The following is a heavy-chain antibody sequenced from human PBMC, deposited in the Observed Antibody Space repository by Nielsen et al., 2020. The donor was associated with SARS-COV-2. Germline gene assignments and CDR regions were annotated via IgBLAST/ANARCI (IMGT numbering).Heavy chain of an antibody. J-gene: IGHJ3*01. CDR2: ISSST. V-gene: IGHV3-23*01. CDR3: AGDPSGITRRFDL. Sequence: GGSLRLSCVVSGFTISTYGMSWVRQAPGKGLEWVSAISSSTYYADSVKGRFTVSRDNSKNTLYLQMNSLRAEDTAVYYCAGDPSGITRRFDLWGQGTMVTVSS. CDR1: GFTISTYG. D-gene: IGHD1-20*01.